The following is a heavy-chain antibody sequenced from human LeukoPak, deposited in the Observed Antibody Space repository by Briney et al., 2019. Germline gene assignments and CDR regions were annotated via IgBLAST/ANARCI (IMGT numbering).Heavy chain of an antibody. V-gene: IGHV4-34*01. CDR1: GGSFSGYY. J-gene: IGHJ4*02. CDR3: ARGVRSGGSCYSEWNY. CDR2: INHSGST. Sequence: SETLSLTCAVYGGSFSGYYWSWIRQPPGKGLEWIGEINHSGSTNYNPSLKSRVTISVDTSKNQFSLKLTSVTAADTAVYYCARGVRSGGSCYSEWNYWGQGTLVTVSS. D-gene: IGHD2-15*01.